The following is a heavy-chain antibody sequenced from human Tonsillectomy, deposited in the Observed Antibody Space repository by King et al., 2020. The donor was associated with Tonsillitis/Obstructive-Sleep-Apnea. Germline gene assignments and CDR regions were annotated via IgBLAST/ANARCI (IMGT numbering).Heavy chain of an antibody. CDR3: ARFPGGYSYGPLYYFDY. CDR1: GGSISSGGYY. Sequence: QLQESGPGLVKPSQTLSLTCTVSGGSISSGGYYWSWIRQHPGKGLEWIGYIYYSGSTYYNPSLKSRVTISVDTSKNQFSLKLSSVTAADTAVYYCARFPGGYSYGPLYYFDYWGQGTLVTVSS. D-gene: IGHD5-18*01. CDR2: IYYSGST. J-gene: IGHJ4*02. V-gene: IGHV4-31*03.